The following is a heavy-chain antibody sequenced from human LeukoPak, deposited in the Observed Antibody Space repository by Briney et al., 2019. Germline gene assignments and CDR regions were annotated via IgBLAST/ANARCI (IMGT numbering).Heavy chain of an antibody. CDR1: GGTFSSYA. CDR3: ARHALYDLYMGV. Sequence: SVKVSCKASGGTFSSYAISWVRQAPGQGLEWMGGIIPIFGTANYAQKLQGRVTMTTDTSTSTAYMELRSLRSDDTAVYYCARHALYDLYMGVWGKGTTVTVSS. V-gene: IGHV1-69*05. J-gene: IGHJ6*03. CDR2: IIPIFGTA. D-gene: IGHD3-3*01.